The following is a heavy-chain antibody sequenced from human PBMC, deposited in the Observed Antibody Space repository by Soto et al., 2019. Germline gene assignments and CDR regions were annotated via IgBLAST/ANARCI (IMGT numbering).Heavy chain of an antibody. CDR1: GFTFSDYE. D-gene: IGHD2-15*01. CDR2: ISTTGSTI. V-gene: IGHV3-48*03. Sequence: GSLRLSCVASGFTFSDYEMNWVRQAPGKGLEWLSYISTTGSTIYYADSVTGRFTMSRDNGKNSMYLHMNSLRVEDTAVYYCARGCRPTVAENWFDPWGQATLVTVSS. CDR3: ARGCRPTVAENWFDP. J-gene: IGHJ5*02.